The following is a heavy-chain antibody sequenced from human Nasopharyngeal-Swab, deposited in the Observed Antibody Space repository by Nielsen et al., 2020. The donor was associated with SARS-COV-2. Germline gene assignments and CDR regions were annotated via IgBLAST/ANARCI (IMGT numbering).Heavy chain of an antibody. CDR2: VNHSGNT. D-gene: IGHD3-22*01. J-gene: IGHJ3*02. V-gene: IGHV4-34*01. CDR1: GGSSSGFY. CDR3: ARVAYYYDSSGTTTRNNAFDI. Sequence: GSLRLSCAVYGGSSSGFYWSWIRQLPGKGLEWIGEVNHSGNTNYNPSLKSRVTISADTSKNQFSLKLSSVTAADTAVYYCARVAYYYDSSGTTTRNNAFDIWGQGTMVTVSS.